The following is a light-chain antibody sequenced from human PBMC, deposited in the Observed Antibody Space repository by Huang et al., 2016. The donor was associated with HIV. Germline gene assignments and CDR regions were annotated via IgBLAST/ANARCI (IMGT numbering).Light chain of an antibody. CDR1: QSFFATSNNNDY. V-gene: IGKV4-1*01. CDR3: QQYYASPQT. Sequence: DIVMAQSPGSLTVSLVERATLPCRSSQSFFATSNNNDYLAWFQQEPGQPPKLRLFWSSTREVGVPDLFSGSGSGTYCTLTIGNLEADDAAIYYCQQYYASPQTFGQGTRV. CDR2: WSS. J-gene: IGKJ1*01.